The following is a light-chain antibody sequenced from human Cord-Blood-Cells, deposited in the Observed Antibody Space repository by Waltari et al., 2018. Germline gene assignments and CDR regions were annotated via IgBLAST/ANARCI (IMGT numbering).Light chain of an antibody. CDR3: QQDYNLPYT. CDR1: QSVSSSY. J-gene: IGKJ2*01. Sequence: EIVMTPSPATLPLSPGERATLSCRASQSVSSSYLSWYQQKPGQAPRLLIYGASTRATGIPARFSGSGSGTDFTLTISSLQPEDFAVYYCQQDYNLPYTFGQGTKLEIK. CDR2: GAS. V-gene: IGKV3D-7*01.